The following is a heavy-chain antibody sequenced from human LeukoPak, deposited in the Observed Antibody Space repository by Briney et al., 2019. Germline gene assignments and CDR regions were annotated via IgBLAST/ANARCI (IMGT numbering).Heavy chain of an antibody. D-gene: IGHD3-3*01. V-gene: IGHV4-59*01. J-gene: IGHJ6*03. CDR3: ASAQSQYYDFWSGYFAPVDYYYYYMDV. Sequence: SETLSLTCTVSGGSIGSYYWSWIRQPPGKGLEWIGYIYYSGSTNYNPSLKSRVTISVDTSKNQFSLKLSSVTAADTAVYYCASAQSQYYDFWSGYFAPVDYYYYYMDVWGKGTTVTVSS. CDR2: IYYSGST. CDR1: GGSIGSYY.